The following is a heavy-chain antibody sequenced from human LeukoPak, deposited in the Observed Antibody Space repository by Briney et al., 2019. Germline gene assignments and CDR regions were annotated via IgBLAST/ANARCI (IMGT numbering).Heavy chain of an antibody. Sequence: GGSLRLSCAASGFTFDDYAMHWVRQAPGKGLEWVSGISWNSGSIGYADSVKGRFTISRDNAKNSLYLQMNSLRAGDAAVYYXXXXXYSSSSGNANWFDPWGQGTLVTVSS. CDR2: ISWNSGSI. J-gene: IGHJ5*02. CDR3: XXXXYSSSSGNANWFDP. CDR1: GFTFDDYA. D-gene: IGHD6-13*01. V-gene: IGHV3-9*01.